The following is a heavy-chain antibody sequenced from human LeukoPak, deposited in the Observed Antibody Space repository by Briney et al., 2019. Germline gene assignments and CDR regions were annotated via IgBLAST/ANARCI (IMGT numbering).Heavy chain of an antibody. V-gene: IGHV4-59*01. D-gene: IGHD3-10*01. CDR2: IFYSGST. CDR1: GGSISGYY. J-gene: IGHJ4*02. Sequence: SETLSLTCTVSGGSISGYYWSWIRQPPGKGLEWIGYIFYSGSTNYNPSLKSRVTISVDTSKNQFSLKLSSVTAADTAVYYCAGERRYLKSWGQGTLVTVSS. CDR3: AGERRYLKS.